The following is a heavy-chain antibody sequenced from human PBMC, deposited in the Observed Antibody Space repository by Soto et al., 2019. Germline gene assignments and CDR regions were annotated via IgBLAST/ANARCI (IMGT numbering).Heavy chain of an antibody. J-gene: IGHJ4*02. D-gene: IGHD3-9*01. CDR1: GFTFSSYG. Sequence: PGGSLRLSCAASGFTFSSYGMHWVRQAPGKGLEWVAVISYDGSNKYYADSVKGRFTISRDNSKNTLYLQMNSLRAEDTAVYYCAKDLTYVIRYFDWLPEAADYWGQGTLVTVSS. CDR3: AKDLTYVIRYFDWLPEAADY. CDR2: ISYDGSNK. V-gene: IGHV3-30*18.